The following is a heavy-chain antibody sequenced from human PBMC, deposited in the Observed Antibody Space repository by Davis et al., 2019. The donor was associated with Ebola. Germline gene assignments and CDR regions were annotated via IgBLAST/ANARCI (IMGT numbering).Heavy chain of an antibody. V-gene: IGHV5-51*01. CDR3: ASLRRTITGMDDSFDI. CDR2: IYTGYSDI. J-gene: IGHJ3*02. D-gene: IGHD7-27*01. CDR1: GYTFTSYW. Sequence: GESLKISCKGSGYTFTSYWIGWVRQMPGKGLEWIGLIYTGYSDIRYSPSFRGQVTISADKSTKTAFLQWSSLKASDTGIYYCASLRRTITGMDDSFDIWGQGTMVTVSS.